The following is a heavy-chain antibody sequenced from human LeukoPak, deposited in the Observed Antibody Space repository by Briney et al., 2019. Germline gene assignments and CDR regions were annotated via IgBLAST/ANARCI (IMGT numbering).Heavy chain of an antibody. Sequence: GGSLRLSCAASGFTFSSYWMSWVRQAPGKRLEWVANINQDGSEKNYVDSVKGPFTISRDNAKNSLYLQMNSLRAEDTAVYYCARFPGTYYLDVWGKGTTVTVSS. CDR1: GFTFSSYW. CDR3: ARFPGTYYLDV. J-gene: IGHJ6*03. CDR2: INQDGSEK. V-gene: IGHV3-7*01.